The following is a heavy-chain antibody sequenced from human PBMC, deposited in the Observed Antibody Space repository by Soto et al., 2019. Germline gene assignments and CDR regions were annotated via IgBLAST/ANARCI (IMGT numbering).Heavy chain of an antibody. V-gene: IGHV1-46*03. CDR3: ARNVGGDC. CDR1: GYSLTNYY. CDR2: IDPGAVST. J-gene: IGHJ4*02. D-gene: IGHD3-16*01. Sequence: ASEKVSCRTSGYSLTNYYSHWVRQAPGQGLEWMGMIDPGAVSTDYAQKFRGRVTLTKDTSTSTVYMELSSLTSDDTAVYYCARNVGGDCWGQGTLVTVSS.